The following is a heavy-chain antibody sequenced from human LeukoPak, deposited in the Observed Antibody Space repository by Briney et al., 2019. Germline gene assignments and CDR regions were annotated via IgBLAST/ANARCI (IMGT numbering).Heavy chain of an antibody. D-gene: IGHD1-26*01. CDR2: IYYSGST. CDR1: GGSISSYY. J-gene: IGHJ4*02. CDR3: AKDPRVWDIMLMEYYFDY. Sequence: SETLSLTCTVSGGSISSYYWSWIRQPPGKGLEWIGYIYYSGSTNYNPSLKSRVTISVDTSKNQFSLKLSSVTAADTAVYYCAKDPRVWDIMLMEYYFDYWGQGTLVTVSS. V-gene: IGHV4-59*01.